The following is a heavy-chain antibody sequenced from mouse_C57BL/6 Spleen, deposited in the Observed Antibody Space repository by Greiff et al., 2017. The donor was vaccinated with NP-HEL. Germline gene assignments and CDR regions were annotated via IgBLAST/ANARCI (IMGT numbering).Heavy chain of an antibody. J-gene: IGHJ2*01. CDR3: ARDYGNYRADYFDY. Sequence: EVQLQQSGPELVKPGASVKISCKASGYTFTDYYMNWVKQSHGKSLEWIGDINPNNGGTSYNQKFKGKATLTVDKSSSTAYMELRSLTSEDSAVYSCARDYGNYRADYFDYWGQGTTLTVSS. CDR1: GYTFTDYY. CDR2: INPNNGGT. V-gene: IGHV1-26*01. D-gene: IGHD2-1*01.